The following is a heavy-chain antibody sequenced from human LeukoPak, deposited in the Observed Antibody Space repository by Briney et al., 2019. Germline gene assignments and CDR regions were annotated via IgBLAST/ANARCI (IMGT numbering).Heavy chain of an antibody. CDR1: GYTFTSYG. J-gene: IGHJ4*02. V-gene: IGHV1-18*01. D-gene: IGHD3-22*01. CDR2: ISAYNGNT. CDR3: ARDYRVNYYDSSGYVY. Sequence: ASVKVSCKASGYTFTSYGISWVRQAPGQGLEWMVWISAYNGNTNYAQKLQGRVTMTTDTSTSTAYMELRSLRSDDTAVYYCARDYRVNYYDSSGYVYWGQGTLVTVSS.